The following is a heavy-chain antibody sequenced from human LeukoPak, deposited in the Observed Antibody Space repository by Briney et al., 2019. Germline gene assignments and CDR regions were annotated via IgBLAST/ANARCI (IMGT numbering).Heavy chain of an antibody. V-gene: IGHV4-31*03. Sequence: SETLSLTCTVSGGSISSGGYYWSWIRQHPGKGLEWIGYIYYSGSTYYNPSLKSRVTISVDTSKNQFSLKLSSVTAADTAVYYCARDRGDYYGSGSYFDYWGQGTLVTVSS. D-gene: IGHD3-10*01. CDR1: GGSISSGGYY. CDR2: IYYSGST. CDR3: ARDRGDYYGSGSYFDY. J-gene: IGHJ4*02.